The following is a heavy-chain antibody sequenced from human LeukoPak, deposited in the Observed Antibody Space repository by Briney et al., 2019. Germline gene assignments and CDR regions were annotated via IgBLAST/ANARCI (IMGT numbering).Heavy chain of an antibody. V-gene: IGHV3-23*01. Sequence: GGSLRLSCAASGFTFSSYAMSWVRQAPGKGLEWVSAISGSGGSTYYADSVKGRFTISRDNSKNTLYLQMNSLRAEDTAVYYCARDLAGTPDYYYYGMDVWGQGTTVTVSS. CDR1: GFTFSSYA. CDR2: ISGSGGST. CDR3: ARDLAGTPDYYYYGMDV. J-gene: IGHJ6*02. D-gene: IGHD1-1*01.